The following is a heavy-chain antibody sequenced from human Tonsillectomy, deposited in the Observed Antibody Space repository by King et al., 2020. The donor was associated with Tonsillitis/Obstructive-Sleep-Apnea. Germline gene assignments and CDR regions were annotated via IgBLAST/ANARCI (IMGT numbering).Heavy chain of an antibody. CDR3: AREARYDFWSGYYNYYYYYMDV. CDR1: GGTFSSYA. V-gene: IGHV1-69*12. Sequence: QLVQSGAEVKKPGSSVKVSCKDSGGTFSSYAISWVRLAPGQGLEWRGWIIPILGTANYALKFQGRVTISADESTSIAYMELCSLRSEDTAVYYCAREARYDFWSGYYNYYYYYMDVWGKGTTVTVSS. D-gene: IGHD3-3*01. J-gene: IGHJ6*03. CDR2: IIPILGTA.